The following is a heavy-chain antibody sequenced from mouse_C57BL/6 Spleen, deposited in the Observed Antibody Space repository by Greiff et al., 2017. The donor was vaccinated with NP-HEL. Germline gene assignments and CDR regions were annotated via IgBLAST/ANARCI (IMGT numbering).Heavy chain of an antibody. Sequence: QVQLKESGPGLVAPSQSLSITCTVSGFSLTSYGVHWVRQPPGKGLEWLVVIWSDGSTTYNSALKSRLSISKDNSKSQVFLKMNSLQTDDTAMYYCARHSYYYGSSSFPGDYWGQGTSVTVSS. CDR3: ARHSYYYGSSSFPGDY. CDR1: GFSLTSYG. D-gene: IGHD1-1*01. CDR2: IWSDGST. V-gene: IGHV2-6-1*01. J-gene: IGHJ4*01.